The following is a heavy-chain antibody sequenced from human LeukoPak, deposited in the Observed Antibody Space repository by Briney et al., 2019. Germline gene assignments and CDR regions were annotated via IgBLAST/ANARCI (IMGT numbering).Heavy chain of an antibody. Sequence: PGGSLRLSCAASGFQFDDYGMHWVRQVPGKGLEWLCLIGGHGEDTLYAESVKGRFTISRDNNKNSLYLQMSDVSPEDTAFYYCAKDIGKDSGTWGCIYYALDGWGQGTTVTVSS. CDR2: IGGHGEDT. CDR1: GFQFDDYG. D-gene: IGHD5-12*01. J-gene: IGHJ6*02. CDR3: AKDIGKDSGTWGCIYYALDG. V-gene: IGHV3-43*02.